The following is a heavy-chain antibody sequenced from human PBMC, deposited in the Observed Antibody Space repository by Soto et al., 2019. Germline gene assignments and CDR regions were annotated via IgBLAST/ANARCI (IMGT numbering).Heavy chain of an antibody. CDR2: ISYDGSNK. CDR3: ARDRASVYYYGMDV. V-gene: IGHV3-30-3*01. D-gene: IGHD3-10*01. CDR1: GFTFSSYA. J-gene: IGHJ6*02. Sequence: GGSLRLSCAASGFTFSSYAMHWVRQAPGKGLEWVAVISYDGSNKYYADSVKGRFTISRDNSKNTLYLQMNSLRAEDTAVYYCARDRASVYYYGMDVWGQGTTVTVSS.